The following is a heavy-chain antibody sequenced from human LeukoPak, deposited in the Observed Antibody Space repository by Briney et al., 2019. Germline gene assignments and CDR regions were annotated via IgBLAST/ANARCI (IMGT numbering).Heavy chain of an antibody. CDR1: GFTFSSYA. V-gene: IGHV3-23*01. CDR3: AKDLSSGWPTNFDY. D-gene: IGHD6-19*01. J-gene: IGHJ4*02. Sequence: GGSLRLSCAASGFTFSSYAMSWVRQAPGKGLEWVSAISGSGGSTYYADSVKGRFTISRDNSKNTQYLQMNSQRAEDTAVYYCAKDLSSGWPTNFDYWGQGTLVTVSS. CDR2: ISGSGGST.